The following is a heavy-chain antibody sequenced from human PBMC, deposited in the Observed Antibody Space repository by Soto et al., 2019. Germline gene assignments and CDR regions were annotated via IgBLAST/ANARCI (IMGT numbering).Heavy chain of an antibody. CDR3: VGVYHRSY. CDR1: GVTLSSHL. V-gene: IGHV3-7*04. D-gene: IGHD2-8*01. CDR2: IKEDGSEK. Sequence: EVQVVESGGGLVEPGGSLRLSCAASGVTLSSHLMNWVRQAPGKALEWVANIKEDGSEKYYVDSVKGRLTISGDNAKNSLYPDINSLRAEDTAVYFCVGVYHRSYWGQGTLVTVSS. J-gene: IGHJ4*02.